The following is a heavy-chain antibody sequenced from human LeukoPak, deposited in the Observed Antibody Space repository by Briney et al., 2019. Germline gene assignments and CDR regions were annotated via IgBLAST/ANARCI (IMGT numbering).Heavy chain of an antibody. CDR3: ARVVVVTSIFWYFDL. D-gene: IGHD2-21*02. CDR2: IHPGDSDS. CDR1: GYSFTSYW. J-gene: IGHJ2*01. V-gene: IGHV5-51*01. Sequence: GESLNSSCKGLGYSFTSYWIGWFRKMPGKGRDWLEIIHPGDSDSRYSPSFQGQVIISVDKYISTAYLQWSSLKASDTAMYYCARVVVVTSIFWYFDLWGRGTLVTVAS.